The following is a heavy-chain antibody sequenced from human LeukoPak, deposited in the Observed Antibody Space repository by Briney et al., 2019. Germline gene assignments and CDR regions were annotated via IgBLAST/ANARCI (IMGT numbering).Heavy chain of an antibody. CDR3: ARDRNWYFDS. CDR2: INPNSGGT. Sequence: ASVKVSCKASGYTFTGYYMHWVRQAPGQGLEWMGRINPNSGGTNYAQKFQGRVTMTKDTSISTGYMELSRLRSDDTAVYYCARDRNWYFDSWGQGTLVTVSS. D-gene: IGHD1-20*01. V-gene: IGHV1-2*06. J-gene: IGHJ4*02. CDR1: GYTFTGYY.